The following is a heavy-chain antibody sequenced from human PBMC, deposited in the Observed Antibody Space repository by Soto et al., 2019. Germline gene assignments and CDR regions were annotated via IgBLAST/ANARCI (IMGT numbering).Heavy chain of an antibody. J-gene: IGHJ6*04. D-gene: IGHD2-2*01. CDR1: GGTFSSYA. V-gene: IGHV1-69*13. Sequence: EASVKVSCKASGGTFSSYAISWVRQAPGQGLEWMGGIIPIFGTANYAQKFQGRVTITADESTSTAYMELSSLISEDTAVYYCAGRHCSSTGCYYYYGMDVCGEGTTVTVSS. CDR3: AGRHCSSTGCYYYYGMDV. CDR2: IIPIFGTA.